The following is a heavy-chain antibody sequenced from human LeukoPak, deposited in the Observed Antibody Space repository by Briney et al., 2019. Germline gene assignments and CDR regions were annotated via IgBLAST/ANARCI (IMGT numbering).Heavy chain of an antibody. V-gene: IGHV3-23*01. CDR3: AKVGVELLVDY. CDR1: GFTFSSYA. Sequence: GGSLRLSCAASGFTFSSYAMSWVRQAPGKGLEWVSAISGSGGSTYYADSVKGRFTISRDSSKNTLYLQMNSLRAEDTAVCYCAKVGVELLVDYWGQGTLVTVSS. J-gene: IGHJ4*02. D-gene: IGHD1-26*01. CDR2: ISGSGGST.